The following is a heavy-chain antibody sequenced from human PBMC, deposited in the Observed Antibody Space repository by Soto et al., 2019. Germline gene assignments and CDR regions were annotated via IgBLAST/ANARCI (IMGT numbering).Heavy chain of an antibody. J-gene: IGHJ4*02. Sequence: PGGSLRLSCAASGFTFSSYGMHWVRQAPGKGRGLVAVISYDGSNKYYADSVKGRFTISRDNSKNTLYLQMNSLRAEDTAVYYCAKFRAMTTVSTRFRYFDYWGQGTLVTVSS. CDR2: ISYDGSNK. CDR3: AKFRAMTTVSTRFRYFDY. CDR1: GFTFSSYG. D-gene: IGHD4-4*01. V-gene: IGHV3-30*18.